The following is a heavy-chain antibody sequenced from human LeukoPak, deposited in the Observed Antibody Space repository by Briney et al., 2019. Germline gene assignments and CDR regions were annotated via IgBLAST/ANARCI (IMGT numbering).Heavy chain of an antibody. J-gene: IGHJ4*02. CDR1: GSTFSNYW. Sequence: PGGSLRLSCAASGSTFSNYWMTWVRQAPGKGLEWVANIKQDGSERDYVDSVKGRFTISRDDAKNSLYLQMNSLRAEDTAVYYCARGITMANWGQGTLVTVSS. CDR2: IKQDGSER. D-gene: IGHD3-10*01. V-gene: IGHV3-7*04. CDR3: ARGITMAN.